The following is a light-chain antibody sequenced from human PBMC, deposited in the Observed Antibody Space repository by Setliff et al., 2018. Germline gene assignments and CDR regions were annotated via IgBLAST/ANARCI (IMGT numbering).Light chain of an antibody. J-gene: IGLJ1*01. CDR3: QVWDSGSEHYV. Sequence: YELTQPPSVPVAPGKTARITCGGNNIGGKSVNWYQQKPGQAPVLVIYYDSDRPSGTPERFFGSNSGNTATLTISRVEAGDEADYYCQVWDSGSEHYVFGTGTKVTVL. V-gene: IGLV3-21*04. CDR1: NIGGKS. CDR2: YDS.